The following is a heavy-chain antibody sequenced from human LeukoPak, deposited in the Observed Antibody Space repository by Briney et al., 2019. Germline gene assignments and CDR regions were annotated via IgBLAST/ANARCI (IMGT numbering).Heavy chain of an antibody. CDR2: IKPDGSEK. V-gene: IGHV3-7*05. D-gene: IGHD1-14*01. CDR1: GFTFGIYW. J-gene: IGHJ4*02. CDR3: GRDGNPIDF. Sequence: GGSLRLSCAASGFTFGIYWMAWVRQAPGKGLEWVANIKPDGSEKYYVDSVKGRFTISRDNAKNSLYLQMTSLRVEDTAVYYCGRDGNPIDFWGQGALVTVSS.